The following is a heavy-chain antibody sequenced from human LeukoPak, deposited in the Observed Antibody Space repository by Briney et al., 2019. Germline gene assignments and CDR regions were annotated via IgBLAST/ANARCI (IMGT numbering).Heavy chain of an antibody. Sequence: GRSLRLSCEASGFTFSIYEMNWVRQIPGKGLEWVAYITDSADTVKYADSVKGRFTISRDNAKNSLYLQMDSLRPEDTAVYYCAKDSSDWYFDYWGQGTLVTVSS. J-gene: IGHJ4*02. D-gene: IGHD6-19*01. CDR3: AKDSSDWYFDY. CDR1: GFTFSIYE. CDR2: ITDSADTV. V-gene: IGHV3-48*03.